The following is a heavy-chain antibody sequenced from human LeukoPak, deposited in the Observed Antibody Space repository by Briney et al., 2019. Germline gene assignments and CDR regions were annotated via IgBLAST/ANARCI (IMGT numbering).Heavy chain of an antibody. Sequence: GESLKISCKGSGYSFTSYWIGWVRQMPGKGLEWMGIIYPGDSDTRYSPSFQGQVTISADKSISTAYLQWSSLKASDTAMHYCARQAAAGFFSYYYGMDVWGQGTTVTVSS. J-gene: IGHJ6*02. D-gene: IGHD6-13*01. V-gene: IGHV5-51*01. CDR1: GYSFTSYW. CDR2: IYPGDSDT. CDR3: ARQAAAGFFSYYYGMDV.